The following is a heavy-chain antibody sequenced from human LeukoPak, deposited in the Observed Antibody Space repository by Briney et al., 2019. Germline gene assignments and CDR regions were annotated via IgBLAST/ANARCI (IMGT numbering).Heavy chain of an antibody. V-gene: IGHV4-39*07. CDR3: ARDTILSGSPLNY. D-gene: IGHD3-10*01. CDR2: IYYSGST. CDR1: GGSISSHYY. Sequence: SETLSLTCTVSGGSISSHYYWAWIRQPPGKGLEWIGTIYYSGSTYHNPSLKSRVTISVDTSKNQFSLKLSSVTAADTAVYYCARDTILSGSPLNYWGQGTLVAVSS. J-gene: IGHJ4*02.